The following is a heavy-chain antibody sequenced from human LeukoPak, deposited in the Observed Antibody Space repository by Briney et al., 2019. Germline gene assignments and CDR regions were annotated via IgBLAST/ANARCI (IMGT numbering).Heavy chain of an antibody. CDR1: GSTIDDYA. Sequence: SLRLTCAASGSTIDDYAMHWVRQAPGRGLEWVSGISWNSGSIGYADSVKGRFTISRDNAKNSLYLQMNSLRAEDTALYYCAKDMGMDVWGQGTTVTVSS. V-gene: IGHV3-9*01. J-gene: IGHJ6*02. CDR2: ISWNSGSI. CDR3: AKDMGMDV.